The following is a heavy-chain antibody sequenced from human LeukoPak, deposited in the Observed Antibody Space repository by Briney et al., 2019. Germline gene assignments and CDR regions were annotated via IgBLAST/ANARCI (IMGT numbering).Heavy chain of an antibody. CDR1: GGSISSYY. V-gene: IGHV4-59*01. Sequence: SETLSLTCTVSGGSISSYYWSWIRQPPGKGLEWIGYIYYSGSTNYNPSLKSRVTISVDTSKNQFSLKLSSVTAADTAVYYCARDGKLQLFLYWGQGTLVTVSS. CDR2: IYYSGST. J-gene: IGHJ4*02. D-gene: IGHD6-13*01. CDR3: ARDGKLQLFLY.